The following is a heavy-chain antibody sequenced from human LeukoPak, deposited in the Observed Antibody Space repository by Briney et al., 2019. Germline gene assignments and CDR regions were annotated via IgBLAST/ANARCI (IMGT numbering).Heavy chain of an antibody. V-gene: IGHV1-69*06. CDR1: GGTFSSYT. D-gene: IGHD5-24*01. CDR2: IIPLFGTP. Sequence: SVKVSCKASGGTFSSYTISWVRQAPGQGLEWMGGIIPLFGTPDYAQKSQDRLTITADKSTSTAYMDLSRLRSDDTAVYYCARDQGWLQLLNYWGQGTLVTVSS. J-gene: IGHJ4*02. CDR3: ARDQGWLQLLNY.